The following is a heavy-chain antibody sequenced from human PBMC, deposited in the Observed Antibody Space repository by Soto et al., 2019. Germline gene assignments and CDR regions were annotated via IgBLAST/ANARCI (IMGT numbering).Heavy chain of an antibody. CDR1: GGSISSGGYY. Sequence: SETLSLTCTVSGGSISSGGYYWSWIRQHPGKGLEWIGYIFYSGTTYYNPSLKSRVTISVDTSKNQFSLKLSSVTAADTAVYYCARVAVGNTYLFDYWGQGTLVTVSS. CDR3: ARVAVGNTYLFDY. CDR2: IFYSGTT. D-gene: IGHD1-26*01. V-gene: IGHV4-31*03. J-gene: IGHJ4*02.